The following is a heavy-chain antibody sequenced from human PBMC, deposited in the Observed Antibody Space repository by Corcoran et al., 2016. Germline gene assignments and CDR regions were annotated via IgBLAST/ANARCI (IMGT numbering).Heavy chain of an antibody. J-gene: IGHJ6*02. CDR3: AGAFWSGYYSYYYCGMDV. Sequence: QLQLQESGPGLVKPSETLSLTCTVSGGSISSSSYYWGWIRQPPGKGLEWIGCIYYSGSTYYNPSLKSRFTISVDTSKNQFSLKLSSVTAADTAVYYCAGAFWSGYYSYYYCGMDVWGQGTTVTVSS. CDR2: IYYSGST. CDR1: GGSISSSSYY. V-gene: IGHV4-39*01. D-gene: IGHD3-3*01.